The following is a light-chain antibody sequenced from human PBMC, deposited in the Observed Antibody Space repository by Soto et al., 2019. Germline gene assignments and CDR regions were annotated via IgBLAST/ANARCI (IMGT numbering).Light chain of an antibody. CDR1: QNIGSY. CDR3: QQGYRIFQT. Sequence: DVQMTQSPSSVSASVRDTVTITCRASQNIGSYLNWYQQKPGKAPTLLIYAASTLQSGVPSRFSGSGSGTDFNLTISSLNPEDFATYFCQQGYRIFQTFGQGTKVDIK. V-gene: IGKV1-39*01. J-gene: IGKJ1*01. CDR2: AAS.